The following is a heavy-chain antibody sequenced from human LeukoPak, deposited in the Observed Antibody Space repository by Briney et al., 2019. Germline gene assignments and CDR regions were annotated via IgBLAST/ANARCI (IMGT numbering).Heavy chain of an antibody. Sequence: GGSLRLSCAASGFTFSSYTMHWVRQAPGKGLDWVAVISSDGSNKYYADSVKGRFTISRDNSKDTLYLQMNSLRVEDTAVYYCARDLSGVGIEVYWGQGTLATVSS. J-gene: IGHJ4*02. V-gene: IGHV3-30*04. D-gene: IGHD2-15*01. CDR1: GFTFSSYT. CDR2: ISSDGSNK. CDR3: ARDLSGVGIEVY.